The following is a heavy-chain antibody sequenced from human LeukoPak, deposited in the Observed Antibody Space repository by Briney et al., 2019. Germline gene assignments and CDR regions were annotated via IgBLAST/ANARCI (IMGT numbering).Heavy chain of an antibody. V-gene: IGHV3-30*02. J-gene: IGHJ4*02. Sequence: GGSLRLSCAASGFTFSSYGMHWVRQAPGKGLEWAAFIRYDGSNKYYADSVKGRFTISRDNSKNTLYLQMNSLRAEDTAVYYCGGADYYDSSGYLDYWGQGTLVTVSS. D-gene: IGHD3-22*01. CDR1: GFTFSSYG. CDR3: GGADYYDSSGYLDY. CDR2: IRYDGSNK.